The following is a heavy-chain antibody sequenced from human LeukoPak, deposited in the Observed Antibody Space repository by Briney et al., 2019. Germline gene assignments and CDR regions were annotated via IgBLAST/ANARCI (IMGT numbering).Heavy chain of an antibody. D-gene: IGHD1/OR15-1a*01. J-gene: IGHJ4*02. CDR1: SDSISNNNW. CDR3: ARGGTGALDY. Sequence: SGTLSLTCAVSSDSISNNNWWSWVRQPRGKGLEWIGEIYHSGSTNYNPSLKSRVTISVDNSKNQFSLKLTSVTAADTAVYYCARGGTGALDYWGQGTLVTVSS. CDR2: IYHSGST. V-gene: IGHV4-4*02.